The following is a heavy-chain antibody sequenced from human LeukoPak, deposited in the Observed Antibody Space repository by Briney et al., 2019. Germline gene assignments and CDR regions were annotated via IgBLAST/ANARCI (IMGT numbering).Heavy chain of an antibody. CDR1: GGSISSYY. CDR3: ARGRGGTMVRGEYGMDV. V-gene: IGHV4-59*01. D-gene: IGHD3-10*01. J-gene: IGHJ6*04. Sequence: SETLSLTCTVSGGSISSYYWSWIRQPPGKGLEWIGYIYYSGSTNYNPSLKSRVTISVDTSKNQFSLKLSSVTAADTAVYYCARGRGGTMVRGEYGMDVWGKGTTVTVSS. CDR2: IYYSGST.